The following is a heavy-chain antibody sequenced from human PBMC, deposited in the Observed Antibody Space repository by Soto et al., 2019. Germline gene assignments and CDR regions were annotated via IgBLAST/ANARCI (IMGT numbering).Heavy chain of an antibody. Sequence: SETLSLTCTVSGASMSNYYGSWIRQPPGRGLEWIGFMHSSGSANYNSSLKGRATISVDTYNNQFSLILTSVTAADTAVYYCVRWGHTFRVVIWGQGTLVTVSS. CDR2: MHSSGSA. D-gene: IGHD3-10*01. CDR3: VRWGHTFRVVI. V-gene: IGHV4-59*01. CDR1: GASMSNYY. J-gene: IGHJ4*02.